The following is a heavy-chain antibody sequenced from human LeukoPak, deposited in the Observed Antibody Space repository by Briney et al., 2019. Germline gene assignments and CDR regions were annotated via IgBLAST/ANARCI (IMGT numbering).Heavy chain of an antibody. D-gene: IGHD2-21*02. V-gene: IGHV1-69*13. CDR1: GGTFSSYA. CDR2: IIPVFGTA. Sequence: SVKVSCKASGGTFSSYAISWVRQAPGQGLEWMGGIIPVFGTANYAQKFQGRVTITADESTSTAYMELSSLRSEDTAVYYCARDMVGIAYCGGDCYSSFDPWGQGTLVTVSS. J-gene: IGHJ5*02. CDR3: ARDMVGIAYCGGDCYSSFDP.